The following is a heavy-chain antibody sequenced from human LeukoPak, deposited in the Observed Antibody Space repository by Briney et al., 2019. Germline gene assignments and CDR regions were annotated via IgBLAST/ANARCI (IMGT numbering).Heavy chain of an antibody. J-gene: IGHJ4*02. Sequence: SETLSLTCTVSGDSISSSNCYWGWIRQPPGKGLEWIGYIYYSGSTNYNPSLKSRVTISVDTSKNQFSLKLSSVTAADTAVYYCARAARTVDIDYWGQGTLVTVSS. CDR3: ARAARTVDIDY. D-gene: IGHD4-23*01. CDR2: IYYSGST. CDR1: GDSISSSNCY. V-gene: IGHV4-61*05.